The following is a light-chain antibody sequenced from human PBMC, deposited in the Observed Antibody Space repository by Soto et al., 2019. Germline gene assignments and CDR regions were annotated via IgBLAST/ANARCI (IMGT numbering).Light chain of an antibody. CDR2: EVN. CDR3: SSYSRNSTYV. J-gene: IGLJ1*01. V-gene: IGLV2-14*01. CDR1: SSDVGHYNY. Sequence: QSALTQPASISGSPGQSITISCTGTSSDVGHYNYVSWYQQYPGKAPKLMFYEVNNRPSGVSNRFSGSKSGNTASLTISGLQPEDEADFYCSSYSRNSTYVFGTGTKVTVL.